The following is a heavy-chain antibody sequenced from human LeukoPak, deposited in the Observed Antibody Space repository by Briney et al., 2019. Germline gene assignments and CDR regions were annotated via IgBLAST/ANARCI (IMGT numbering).Heavy chain of an antibody. CDR3: ARDLYRDSLPVSWFDP. CDR2: ISDYNGNT. CDR1: GYTFTSYG. V-gene: IGHV1-18*01. D-gene: IGHD4-11*01. J-gene: IGHJ5*02. Sequence: ASVKVSCKASGYTFTSYGISWVRQAPGQGLEWMGWISDYNGNTNYAQKLQGRVTMTTDTSTRTDYMELRSLKSDDTAVYYCARDLYRDSLPVSWFDPWGQGTLVTVSS.